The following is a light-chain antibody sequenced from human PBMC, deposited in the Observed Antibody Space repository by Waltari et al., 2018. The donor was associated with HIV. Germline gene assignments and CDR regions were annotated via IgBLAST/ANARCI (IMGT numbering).Light chain of an antibody. CDR2: EVT. Sequence: QSTLTQPASVSGSPGQSVTISCIGTARYFGPSKYSSWYQQHPGNVPKVIIYEVTSRPSGVSHRFSASKSGNTASLTISRLQPEDEAVYFCSTHTADHTLAFGGGTHLTVL. J-gene: IGLJ3*02. V-gene: IGLV2-14*03. CDR1: ARYFGPSKY. CDR3: STHTADHTLA.